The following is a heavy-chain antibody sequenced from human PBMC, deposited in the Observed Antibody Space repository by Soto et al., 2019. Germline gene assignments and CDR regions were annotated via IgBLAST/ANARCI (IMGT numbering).Heavy chain of an antibody. D-gene: IGHD2-2*01. J-gene: IGHJ6*04. CDR3: ARAQGSSTSLEIYYYYYYGRDV. Sequence: QVQLVQSGAEVKKPGSSVKVSCKASGGTFSNYAISWVRQAPGQGLEWMGGIIPISGTANYAQKFQGRVTITAGGSTRTAYMELSSRRSEDTAVYYWARAQGSSTSLEIYYYYYYGRDVLGEGTTVTVSS. CDR2: IIPISGTA. V-gene: IGHV1-69*01. CDR1: GGTFSNYA.